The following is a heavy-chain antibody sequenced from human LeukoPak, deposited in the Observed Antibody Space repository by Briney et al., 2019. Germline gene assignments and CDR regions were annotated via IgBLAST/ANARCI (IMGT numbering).Heavy chain of an antibody. Sequence: GGSLRLSCAASGFTFSSYSMNWVRQAPGKGLEWVSSISSSSSYIYYADSVKGRFTISRDNAKNSLYLQMNSLRAEDTAVYYCARDSEGYYGSGSYRYYYGMDVWGQGTTVTVSS. J-gene: IGHJ6*02. V-gene: IGHV3-21*01. CDR2: ISSSSSYI. D-gene: IGHD3-10*01. CDR3: ARDSEGYYGSGSYRYYYGMDV. CDR1: GFTFSSYS.